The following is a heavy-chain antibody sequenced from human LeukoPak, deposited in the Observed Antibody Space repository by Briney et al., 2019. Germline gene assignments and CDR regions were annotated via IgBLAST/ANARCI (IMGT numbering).Heavy chain of an antibody. CDR1: GFTFSSYA. D-gene: IGHD3-3*01. CDR2: ISGSGGST. Sequence: GGSLRLSCAASGFTFSSYAMSWVSQAPGKGLEWVSAISGSGGSTYYADSVKGRFTISRDNSKNTLYLQMNSLRAEDTAVYYCAKMEGSLWGMDVWGQGTTVTVSS. J-gene: IGHJ6*02. CDR3: AKMEGSLWGMDV. V-gene: IGHV3-23*01.